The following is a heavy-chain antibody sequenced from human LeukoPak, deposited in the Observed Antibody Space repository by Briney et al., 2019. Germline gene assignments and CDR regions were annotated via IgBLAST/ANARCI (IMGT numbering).Heavy chain of an antibody. D-gene: IGHD3-9*01. CDR3: ARLSKGRYFDYIFDY. Sequence: SETLSLTCTVSGGSVSSTEFSWGWIRQPPGKGLQWVRNLYYSGSTSYHPSLNSRVTMSVDTSKNQFSLKMTSVTAADTAVYYCARLSKGRYFDYIFDYWGQGSLVTVSS. CDR1: GGSVSSTEFS. V-gene: IGHV4-39*01. J-gene: IGHJ4*02. CDR2: LYYSGST.